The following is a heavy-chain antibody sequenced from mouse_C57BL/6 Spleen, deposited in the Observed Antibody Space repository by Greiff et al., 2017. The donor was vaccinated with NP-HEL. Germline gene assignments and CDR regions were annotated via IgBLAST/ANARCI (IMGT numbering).Heavy chain of an antibody. D-gene: IGHD2-1*01. CDR2: ISSGGSYT. J-gene: IGHJ4*01. V-gene: IGHV5-6*01. Sequence: EVQLVESGGDLVKPGGSLKLSCAASGFTFSSYGMSWVRQTPDKRLEWVATISSGGSYTYYPDSVKGRFTISRDNAKNTLYLQMSSLKSEDTAMYYCARQGVYYGNDYAMDYWGQGTSVTVSS. CDR1: GFTFSSYG. CDR3: ARQGVYYGNDYAMDY.